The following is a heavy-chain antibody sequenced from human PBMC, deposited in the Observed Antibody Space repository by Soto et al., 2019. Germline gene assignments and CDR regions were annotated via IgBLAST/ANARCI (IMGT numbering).Heavy chain of an antibody. CDR1: GVTFSSDW. D-gene: IGHD2-15*01. V-gene: IGHV3-74*03. J-gene: IGHJ6*02. Sequence: EVQLVESGGDLVQPGGSLRLSCVASGVTFSSDWIHWVRQAPGKGLMWVSRIKTDGSTTTYAGSVKGRFTVSRDNAKNTVYLQMNSLRAEDTAVYHCARAKDCGGGSCSGYHSNGMDAWGQGTTVTVSS. CDR2: IKTDGSTT. CDR3: ARAKDCGGGSCSGYHSNGMDA.